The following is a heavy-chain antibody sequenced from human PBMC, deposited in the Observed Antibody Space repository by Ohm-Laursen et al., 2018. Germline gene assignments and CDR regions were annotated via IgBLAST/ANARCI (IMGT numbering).Heavy chain of an antibody. J-gene: IGHJ6*02. CDR1: GFTFSSYV. V-gene: IGHV3-21*01. CDR2: ISETGSHI. Sequence: SLRLSCSASGFTFSSYVMSWVRQAPGKGLEWISYISETGSHIYDADSMRGRFTVARDNAKNLLYLQLNSLRVEDTAVYYCARDSSRRAREGGMDVWGQGTMVTVSS. D-gene: IGHD6-6*01. CDR3: ARDSSRRAREGGMDV.